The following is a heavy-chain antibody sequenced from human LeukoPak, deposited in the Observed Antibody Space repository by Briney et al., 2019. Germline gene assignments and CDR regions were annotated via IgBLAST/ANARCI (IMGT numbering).Heavy chain of an antibody. V-gene: IGHV4-59*01. D-gene: IGHD3-10*01. CDR1: GGSISSYY. CDR3: ARDQSVRGADYGMDV. CDR2: IYYSGST. Sequence: SETLSLTCTVSGGSISSYYWSWIRQPPGKVLEWIGYIYYSGSTNYNPSLKSRVTISVDTSKNQFSLKLSSVTAADTAVYYCARDQSVRGADYGMDVWGKGTTVTVSS. J-gene: IGHJ6*04.